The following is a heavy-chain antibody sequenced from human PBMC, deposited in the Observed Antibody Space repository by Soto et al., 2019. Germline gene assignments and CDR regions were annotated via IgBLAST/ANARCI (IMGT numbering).Heavy chain of an antibody. CDR2: ISYDGSNK. V-gene: IGHV3-30*18. CDR1: GFTFSSYG. CDR3: AKDVVVGATTGLGDYYYYYGMDV. Sequence: SLRLSCAASGFTFSSYGMHWVRQALGKGLEWVAVISYDGSNKYYADSVKGRFTISRDNSKNTLYLQMNSLRAEDTAVYYCAKDVVVGATTGLGDYYYYYGMDVWGQGTTVTVSS. J-gene: IGHJ6*02. D-gene: IGHD1-26*01.